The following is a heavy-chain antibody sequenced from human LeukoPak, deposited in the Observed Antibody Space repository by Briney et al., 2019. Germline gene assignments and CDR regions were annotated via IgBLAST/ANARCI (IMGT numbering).Heavy chain of an antibody. CDR1: GGTFSSYA. Sequence: GASVKVSCKASGGTFSSYAISWVRQAPGQGLEWMGGIIPKFGTVNYARKFQGRVTITADESTSTAYMELSSLRSEDTAVYYCARAPRHSSPGVFDIWGQGTMVTVSS. D-gene: IGHD6-13*01. J-gene: IGHJ3*02. CDR2: IIPKFGTV. V-gene: IGHV1-69*13. CDR3: ARAPRHSSPGVFDI.